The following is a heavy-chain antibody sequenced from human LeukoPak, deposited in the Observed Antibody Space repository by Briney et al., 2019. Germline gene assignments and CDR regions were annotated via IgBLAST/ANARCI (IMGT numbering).Heavy chain of an antibody. D-gene: IGHD3-16*01. CDR3: ARYVWGSYPTFEDY. CDR2: IYYNGST. J-gene: IGHJ4*02. Sequence: SETLSLTCTVSGGSISSYYWSWIRQPPGKGLEWIGYIYYNGSTNYNSSLKSRVTISVDTSKDQFSLKLSSVTAADTAVYYCARYVWGSYPTFEDYWGQGTLVTVSS. V-gene: IGHV4-59*01. CDR1: GGSISSYY.